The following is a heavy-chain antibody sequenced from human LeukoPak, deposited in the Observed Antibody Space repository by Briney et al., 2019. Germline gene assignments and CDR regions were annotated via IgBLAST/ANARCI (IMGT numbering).Heavy chain of an antibody. CDR1: GYTFTGYY. V-gene: IGHV1-2*02. J-gene: IGHJ4*02. Sequence: ASVKVSCKASGYTFTGYYMHWVRQAPGQGLEWMGWINPNSGGTNYAQKFQGRVTMTRATSLRTAYMELSRLRSDDTAVYYCARDMERAATHDFDYWGQGTLVTVSS. D-gene: IGHD2-15*01. CDR2: INPNSGGT. CDR3: ARDMERAATHDFDY.